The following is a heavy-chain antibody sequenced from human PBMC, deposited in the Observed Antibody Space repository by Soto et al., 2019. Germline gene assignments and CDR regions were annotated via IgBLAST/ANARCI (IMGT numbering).Heavy chain of an antibody. J-gene: IGHJ4*02. CDR3: ARGWYSSSFLYFDY. Sequence: SETLSLTCTVSGGSISSYYWSWIRQPPGKGLEWIGYIYYSGSTNYNPSLKSRVTISVDTSKNQFSLKLSSVTAADTAVYYCARGWYSSSFLYFDYWGQGTLVTVSS. D-gene: IGHD6-6*01. CDR2: IYYSGST. CDR1: GGSISSYY. V-gene: IGHV4-59*01.